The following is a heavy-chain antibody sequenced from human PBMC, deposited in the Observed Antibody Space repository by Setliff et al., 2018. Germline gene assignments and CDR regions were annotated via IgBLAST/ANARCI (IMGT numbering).Heavy chain of an antibody. CDR3: IDGRNRAWGVY. Sequence: GGSLRLSCVASGFAISSCWMSWVRQAPGKGLEWVANVNPDGSGKYYVDSVKGRFTISRDNAKNSLYLQMDSLRVEDTAVYYCIDGRNRAWGVYWGQGTLVTAPQ. CDR1: GFAISSCW. J-gene: IGHJ4*02. V-gene: IGHV3-7*01. D-gene: IGHD7-27*01. CDR2: VNPDGSGK.